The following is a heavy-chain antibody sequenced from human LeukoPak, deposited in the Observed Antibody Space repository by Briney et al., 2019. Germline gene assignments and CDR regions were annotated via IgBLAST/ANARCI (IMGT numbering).Heavy chain of an antibody. CDR1: GFTFSSYA. V-gene: IGHV3-23*01. CDR2: ISGSGGST. CDR3: TTRGWEPTWVHY. J-gene: IGHJ4*02. D-gene: IGHD1-26*01. Sequence: GGSLRLSCAASGFTFSSYAMSWVRQAPGKGLEWVSAISGSGGSTYYADSVKGRFTISRDNSKNSLYLQMSNLRAEDTAVYYCTTRGWEPTWVHYWGQGTLVTVSS.